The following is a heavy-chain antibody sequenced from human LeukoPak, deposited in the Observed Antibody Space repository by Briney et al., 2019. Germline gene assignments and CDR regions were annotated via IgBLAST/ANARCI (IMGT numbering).Heavy chain of an antibody. J-gene: IGHJ4*02. CDR1: GYSISNGYY. CDR3: AREKSSGYADY. V-gene: IGHV4-38-2*02. CDR2: IYHSGNT. D-gene: IGHD3-22*01. Sequence: SETLSLTCAVSGYSISNGYYWGRIRQPPGKGLEWIGSIYHSGNTYYNPSLKSRITISVDTSKNQFSLKLSSVTAADTAVYFCAREKSSGYADYWGQGTLVTVSS.